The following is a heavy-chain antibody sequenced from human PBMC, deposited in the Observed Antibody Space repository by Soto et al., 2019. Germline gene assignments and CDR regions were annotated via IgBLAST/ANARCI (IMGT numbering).Heavy chain of an antibody. V-gene: IGHV5-51*01. CDR1: GYSFTSYW. D-gene: IGHD3-10*01. CDR3: AGGGVRGVITRTRDYYGMDV. Sequence: PGESLKISCKGSGYSFTSYWIGWVRQMPGKGLEWMGIIYPGDSDTRYSPSFQGQVTISADKSISTTYLQWSSLKTSDTAMYYCAGGGVRGVITRTRDYYGMDVWGQGTTVTVSS. CDR2: IYPGDSDT. J-gene: IGHJ6*02.